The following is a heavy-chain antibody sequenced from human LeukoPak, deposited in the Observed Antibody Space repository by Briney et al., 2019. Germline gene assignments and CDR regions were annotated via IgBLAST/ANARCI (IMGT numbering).Heavy chain of an antibody. Sequence: KTGGSLRPSCAASGFTFSSYSMNWVRQAPGKGLEWVSSISSSSTYIYYADSVKGRFTISRDNAKKSLYLQMNSLRAEDTAVYYCARDSAYYYDSRLQYYFDYWGQGTLVTVSS. CDR3: ARDSAYYYDSRLQYYFDY. CDR1: GFTFSSYS. CDR2: ISSSSTYI. D-gene: IGHD3-22*01. V-gene: IGHV3-21*01. J-gene: IGHJ4*02.